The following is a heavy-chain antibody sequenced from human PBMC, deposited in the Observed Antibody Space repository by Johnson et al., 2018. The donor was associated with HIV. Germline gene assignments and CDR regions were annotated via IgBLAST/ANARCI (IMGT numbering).Heavy chain of an antibody. CDR1: GFTFSSYW. V-gene: IGHV3-74*01. CDR2: IDTDGSST. Sequence: EQLVESGGGLVQPGGSLRLSCAASGFTFSSYWMHWVRQAPGKGLVWVSRIDTDGSSTSYADSVKGRFTISRDNAKNTLYLQMNSLRAEDTAVYYCARAAYYYDTSGYYRTFDIWGQGTMVTVSS. D-gene: IGHD3-22*01. CDR3: ARAAYYYDTSGYYRTFDI. J-gene: IGHJ3*02.